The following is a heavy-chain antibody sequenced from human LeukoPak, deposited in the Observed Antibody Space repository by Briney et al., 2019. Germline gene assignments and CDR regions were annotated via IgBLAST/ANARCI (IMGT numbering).Heavy chain of an antibody. V-gene: IGHV3-33*08. CDR2: IWYDGSNK. CDR1: KFTFSSYG. D-gene: IGHD6-13*01. CDR3: ATGRSWSGFDY. J-gene: IGHJ4*02. Sequence: PGGSLRLSCAASKFTFSSYGMHWVRQAPGKGLEWVAVIWYDGSNKYYADSVKGRFTISRDNSKSTLYLQMNSLRAEDTAVYYCATGRSWSGFDYWGQGTLVTVSS.